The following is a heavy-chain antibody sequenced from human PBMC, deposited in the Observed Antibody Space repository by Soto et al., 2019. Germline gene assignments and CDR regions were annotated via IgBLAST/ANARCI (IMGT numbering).Heavy chain of an antibody. V-gene: IGHV6-1*01. Sequence: SQTLSLTCAISGDSVSSNSAAWNWIRQSPSRGLEWLGRTYYRSKWYNDYAVSVKSRITINPDTSKNQFSLQLNSVTPEDTAVYYCARVGGSGPGVVAATYYYFYGMDVWCQGTTVTVSS. J-gene: IGHJ6*02. CDR2: TYYRSKWYN. CDR3: ARVGGSGPGVVAATYYYFYGMDV. CDR1: GDSVSSNSAA. D-gene: IGHD2-15*01.